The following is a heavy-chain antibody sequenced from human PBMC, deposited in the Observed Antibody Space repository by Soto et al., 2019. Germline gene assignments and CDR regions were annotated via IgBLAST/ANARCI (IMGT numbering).Heavy chain of an antibody. V-gene: IGHV4-59*01. CDR1: GGSISNYY. D-gene: IGHD5-18*01. CDR3: AKDSGYNYGYFRWFDP. CDR2: IFYSGST. Sequence: SETQSLTCPVSGGSISNYYWSWIRQPPGRGLEWIGHIFYSGSTNYNPALKSRVTISVDTSKSQFSLKLSSVTAADTAVYYCAKDSGYNYGYFRWFDPWGQGTLVTVSS. J-gene: IGHJ5*02.